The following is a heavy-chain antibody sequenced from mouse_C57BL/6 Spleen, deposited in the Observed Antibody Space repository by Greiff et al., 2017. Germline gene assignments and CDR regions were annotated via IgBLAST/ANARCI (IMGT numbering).Heavy chain of an antibody. V-gene: IGHV1-52*01. CDR3: ARIGGNYYFDY. CDR1: GYTFTSYW. J-gene: IGHJ2*01. CDR2: IDPSDSET. Sequence: QVQLQQPGAELVRPGSSVKLSCKASGYTFTSYWMHWVKQRPIQGLEWIGNIDPSDSETHYNQKFKDKATLTVDKSSSTAYMQLSSLTSEDSAVYYCARIGGNYYFDYWGQGTTPTVSS. D-gene: IGHD2-1*01.